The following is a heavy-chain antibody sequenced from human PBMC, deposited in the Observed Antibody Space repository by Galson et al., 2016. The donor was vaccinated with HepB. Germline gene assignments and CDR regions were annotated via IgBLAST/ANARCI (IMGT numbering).Heavy chain of an antibody. J-gene: IGHJ4*02. CDR2: IYSGGST. V-gene: IGHV3-53*01. CDR3: ARGVSDLTGYYPHFDY. D-gene: IGHD3-9*01. CDR1: GFTVSSNY. Sequence: SLRLSCAASGFTVSSNYMSWVRQAPGEGLEWVSVIYSGGSTYYADSVKGRFTISRDNSKNTLYLQMNSLRAEDTAVYYCARGVSDLTGYYPHFDYWGQGTLVTVSS.